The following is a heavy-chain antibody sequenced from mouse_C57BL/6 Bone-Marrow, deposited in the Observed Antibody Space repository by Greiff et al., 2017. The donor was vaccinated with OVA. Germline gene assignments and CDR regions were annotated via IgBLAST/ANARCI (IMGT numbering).Heavy chain of an antibody. V-gene: IGHV5-6*01. Sequence: EVQGVESGGDLVKPGGSLKLSCAASGFTFSSYGMSWVRQTPDQRLEWVATISSGGSYTYYPDSVKGRFTLSRDNAKNTLYLQMSSLTSEDTARYYGARPPYGNYVAWFAYWGQGTLVTVSA. CDR1: GFTFSSYG. D-gene: IGHD2-1*01. CDR3: ARPPYGNYVAWFAY. J-gene: IGHJ3*01. CDR2: ISSGGSYT.